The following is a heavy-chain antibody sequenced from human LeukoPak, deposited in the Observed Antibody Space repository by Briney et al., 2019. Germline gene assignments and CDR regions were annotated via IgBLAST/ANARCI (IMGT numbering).Heavy chain of an antibody. J-gene: IGHJ4*02. D-gene: IGHD3-10*01. Sequence: PVGSLRLSCAASGLTFSSYAMHWVRQAPGKGLEWVAVTWYDGNNKFYADSVKGRFTISRDNSKNTLYLQMNSLGAEDTAVYYCARDPLSYGSGIDYWGQGTLVTVSS. V-gene: IGHV3-33*01. CDR2: TWYDGNNK. CDR1: GLTFSSYA. CDR3: ARDPLSYGSGIDY.